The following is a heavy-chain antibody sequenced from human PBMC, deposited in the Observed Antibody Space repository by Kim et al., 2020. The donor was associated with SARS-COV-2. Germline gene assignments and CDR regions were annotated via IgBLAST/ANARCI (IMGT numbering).Heavy chain of an antibody. CDR2: ISYDGSNK. Sequence: GGSLRLSCAASGFTFSSYAMHWVRQAPGKGLEWVAVISYDGSNKYYADSVKGRFTISRDNSKNTLYLQMNSLRAEDTAVYYCARDAGGIFGVAFFWGQGT. V-gene: IGHV3-30-3*01. CDR3: ARDAGGIFGVAFF. CDR1: GFTFSSYA. D-gene: IGHD3-3*01. J-gene: IGHJ4*02.